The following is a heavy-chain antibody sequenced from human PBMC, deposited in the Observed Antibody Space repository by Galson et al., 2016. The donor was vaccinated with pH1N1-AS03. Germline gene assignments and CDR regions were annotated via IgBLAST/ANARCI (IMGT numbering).Heavy chain of an antibody. CDR1: GYTLTAYY. Sequence: SVKVSCKVSGYTLTAYYIHWVRQAPGQGLEWMGLINPKTEGTYSAQKFQGRVTMTRDTSVSTAYMELTWLTSDDTAVYYCARAGIGETVIIRCGGDCYSTDYWGQGTLVTVSS. CDR2: INPKTEGT. V-gene: IGHV1-2*06. D-gene: IGHD2-21*02. CDR3: ARAGIGETVIIRCGGDCYSTDY. J-gene: IGHJ4*02.